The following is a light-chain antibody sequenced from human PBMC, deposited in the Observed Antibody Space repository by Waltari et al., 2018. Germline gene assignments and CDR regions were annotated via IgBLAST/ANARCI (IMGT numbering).Light chain of an antibody. CDR1: QSLLHNDGYSS. Sequence: DIVMTQSPLSLPVTPGEPACISCRSSQSLLHNDGYSSLNWYLQKPGQSPLLLIYLGSHRASGVPDRFSGSGSGTDFTLKISRVEAEDVGVYYCMQTLQTPCTFGQGTKLEI. V-gene: IGKV2-28*01. J-gene: IGKJ2*02. CDR2: LGS. CDR3: MQTLQTPCT.